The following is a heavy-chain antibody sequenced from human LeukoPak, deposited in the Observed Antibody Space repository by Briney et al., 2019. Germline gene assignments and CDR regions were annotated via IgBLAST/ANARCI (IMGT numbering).Heavy chain of an antibody. J-gene: IGHJ5*02. CDR2: INPNSGGT. D-gene: IGHD3-22*01. CDR1: GYTFTGYY. CDR3: ARGDSYYYDSSGANWFDP. V-gene: IGHV1-2*02. Sequence: ASVKVSCKASGYTFTGYYMHWVRQAPGQGLEWMGWINPNSGGTNYAQKCQGRVTMTRDASISTAYMELSRLRSDDTAVYYCARGDSYYYDSSGANWFDPWGQGTLVTVSS.